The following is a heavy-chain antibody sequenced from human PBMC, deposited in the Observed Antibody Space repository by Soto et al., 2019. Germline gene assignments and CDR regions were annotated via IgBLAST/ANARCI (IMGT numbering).Heavy chain of an antibody. Sequence: SETLSLTCTVSGASITGSSYWSWIRQPAGKGLEWIGRFSLSGSTKYNPSLQSRVTMSLDTSKNQFSLRLTSVTAADTAVYYCARGQRFSDWFDPWGQGTLLTVSS. V-gene: IGHV4-4*07. CDR3: ARGQRFSDWFDP. CDR1: GASITGSSY. CDR2: FSLSGST. D-gene: IGHD3-3*01. J-gene: IGHJ5*02.